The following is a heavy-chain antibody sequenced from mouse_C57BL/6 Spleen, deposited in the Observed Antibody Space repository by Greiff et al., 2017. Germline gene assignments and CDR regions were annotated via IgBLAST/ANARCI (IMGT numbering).Heavy chain of an antibody. CDR2: IGPGSGST. CDR3: ARSDVLGRGFFDY. V-gene: IGHV1-77*01. CDR1: GYTFTDYY. J-gene: IGHJ2*01. Sequence: VKVVESGAELVKPGASVKISCKASGYTFTDYYINWVKQRPGQGLEWIGKIGPGSGSTYYNEKFKGKATLTADKSSSTAYMQLSSLTSEDSAVYVCARSDVLGRGFFDYWGQGTTLTVSS. D-gene: IGHD4-1*01.